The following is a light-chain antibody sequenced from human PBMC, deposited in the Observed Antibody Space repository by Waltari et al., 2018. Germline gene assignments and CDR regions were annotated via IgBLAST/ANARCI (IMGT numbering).Light chain of an antibody. V-gene: IGLV1-44*01. J-gene: IGLJ2*01. CDR1: SSNIGSNI. CDR3: SSYTTSGTLI. CDR2: EAI. Sequence: QSVLTQPPSASGTTGQRVTISCSGSSSNIGSNIVNWYQQVPGTTPKLLYEAIHRPSGVPDRFSGSKSGDTASLTISELQPEDEADYYCSSYTTSGTLIFGGGTTLTVL.